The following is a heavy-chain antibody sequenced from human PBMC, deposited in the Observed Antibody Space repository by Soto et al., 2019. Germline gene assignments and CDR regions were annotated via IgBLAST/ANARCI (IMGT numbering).Heavy chain of an antibody. Sequence: ETLSLTCAVNGGSFSDYYWSWVRQPPGKGLEWIGEISHSGSNSYNPSLKSRVTISIDTSKNQFSLKLSSVSAADTAMYYCARGLQRRFVGYKGLGYHVMDVWGQGTTVIVSS. CDR1: GGSFSDYY. CDR3: ARGLQRRFVGYKGLGYHVMDV. D-gene: IGHD5-12*01. CDR2: ISHSGSN. J-gene: IGHJ6*02. V-gene: IGHV4-34*01.